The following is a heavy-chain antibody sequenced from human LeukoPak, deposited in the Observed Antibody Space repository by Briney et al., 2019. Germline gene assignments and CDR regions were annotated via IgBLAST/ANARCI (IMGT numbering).Heavy chain of an antibody. Sequence: ASETLSLTCTVSGGSISSSRYYWGWIRQPPGKGLEWIGSIYYSGSTYYNPSLKSRVTISVDTSKNQFSLKLSSVTAADTAVYYCADFDCWGQGTLVTVSS. V-gene: IGHV4-39*01. CDR2: IYYSGST. CDR1: GGSISSSRYY. J-gene: IGHJ4*02. CDR3: ADFDC.